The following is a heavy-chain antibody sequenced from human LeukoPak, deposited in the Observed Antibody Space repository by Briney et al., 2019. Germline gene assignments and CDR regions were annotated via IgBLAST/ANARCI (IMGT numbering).Heavy chain of an antibody. CDR1: GYTFTGYY. CDR3: ARDKQWLGTYDAFDI. V-gene: IGHV1-2*02. Sequence: ASVKVSCKASGYTFTGYYMHWVRQAPGQGLEWMGWINPNSGGTNYAQKFQGRVTMTRDTSISTAYMELSRLRSDDTAVYYCARDKQWLGTYDAFDIWGQGTMVTVSS. D-gene: IGHD6-19*01. J-gene: IGHJ3*02. CDR2: INPNSGGT.